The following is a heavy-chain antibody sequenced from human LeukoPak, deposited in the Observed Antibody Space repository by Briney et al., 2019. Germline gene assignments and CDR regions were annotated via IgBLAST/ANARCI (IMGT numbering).Heavy chain of an antibody. D-gene: IGHD2-15*01. Sequence: PSGTLSLTCAVSGGSISSSNWWSWVRQPPGKGLEWIGEIYHSGSTNYNPSLKSRVTISVDKSKNQFSLKVSSVTAADTAVYYCATKGYCSGGSCYSAFDYWGQGTLVTVSS. CDR1: GGSISSSNW. J-gene: IGHJ4*02. CDR2: IYHSGST. CDR3: ATKGYCSGGSCYSAFDY. V-gene: IGHV4-4*02.